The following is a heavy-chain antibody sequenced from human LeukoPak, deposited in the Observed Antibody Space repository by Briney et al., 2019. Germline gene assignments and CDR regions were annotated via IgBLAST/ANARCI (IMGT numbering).Heavy chain of an antibody. Sequence: PSETLSLTCTVSGGSISSYYWSWIRQPPGKGLEWIGYIFNSGITNYNPSLKSRVTISVDTSKNQISLKLTSVTAADTAVYYCARVGADGYNFDYWGQGTLVTVSS. CDR3: ARVGADGYNFDY. CDR1: GGSISSYY. D-gene: IGHD5-24*01. V-gene: IGHV4-59*01. J-gene: IGHJ4*02. CDR2: IFNSGIT.